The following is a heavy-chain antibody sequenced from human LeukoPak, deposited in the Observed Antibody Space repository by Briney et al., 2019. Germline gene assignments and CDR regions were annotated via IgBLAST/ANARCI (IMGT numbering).Heavy chain of an antibody. CDR2: IYYSGST. CDR1: GGSISSSSYY. V-gene: IGHV4-39*01. J-gene: IGHJ4*02. D-gene: IGHD5-12*01. Sequence: SETLSLTCTGSGGSISSSSYYWGWIRQPPGKGLEWIGSIYYSGSTYYNPSLKSRVTISLDTSKNQFSLKLSSVTAADTAVYYCARLKWATGADYWGQGTLVTVSS. CDR3: ARLKWATGADY.